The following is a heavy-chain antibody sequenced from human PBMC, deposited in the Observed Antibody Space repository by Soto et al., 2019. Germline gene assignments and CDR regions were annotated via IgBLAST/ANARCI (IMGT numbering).Heavy chain of an antibody. CDR1: GGTFSNYA. D-gene: IGHD5-18*01. V-gene: IGHV1-69*06. CDR2: IIPLSGTP. CDR3: TRGIQLWS. Sequence: QVQLVQSGAEVKKPGSSVKVSCKASGGTFSNYALTWVRQAPGQGLEWMGGIIPLSGTPNYAQKFQGRVTITADKSTTTVYMELSSLRSEDTAGDYCTRGIQLWSWGQGTLVTVSS. J-gene: IGHJ5*02.